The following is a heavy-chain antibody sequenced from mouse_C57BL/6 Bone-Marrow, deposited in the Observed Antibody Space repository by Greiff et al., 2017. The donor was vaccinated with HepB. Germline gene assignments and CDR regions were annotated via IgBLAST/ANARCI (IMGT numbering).Heavy chain of an antibody. CDR1: GFTFSSYG. V-gene: IGHV5-6*01. Sequence: EVMLVESGGDLVKPGGSLKLSCAASGFTFSSYGMSWVRQTPDKRLEWVATISSGGSYTYYPDSVKGRFTISRDKAKNTLYLQLSSLKSEDTAMYYCARHRELTGSYWYFDVWGTGTTVTVSS. CDR3: ARHRELTGSYWYFDV. CDR2: ISSGGSYT. D-gene: IGHD4-1*01. J-gene: IGHJ1*03.